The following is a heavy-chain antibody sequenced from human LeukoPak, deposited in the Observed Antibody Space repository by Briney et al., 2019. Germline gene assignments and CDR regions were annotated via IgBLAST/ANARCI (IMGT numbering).Heavy chain of an antibody. CDR3: FRDAA. V-gene: IGHV3-66*01. CDR1: GASVTTNH. J-gene: IGHJ5*01. Sequence: PGGSLRLSCAVSGASVTTNHMSWVRQAPGKGLEWISVIFAGGNTYYADSVKGRFILSRDNSKNTLYLQMSSLRAEDTAVYFCFRDAAWGHGTLVIVST. CDR2: IFAGGNT.